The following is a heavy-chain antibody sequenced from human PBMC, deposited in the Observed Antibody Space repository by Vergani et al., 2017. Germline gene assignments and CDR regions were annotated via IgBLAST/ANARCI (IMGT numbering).Heavy chain of an antibody. CDR3: ARDHRDYNNYPGTFDI. CDR1: GFRFSDHY. J-gene: IGHJ3*02. V-gene: IGHV3-11*01. D-gene: IGHD5-24*01. CDR2: ISNSGNTI. Sequence: VQLLESGGGLVQPGGSLRLSCAASGFRFSDHYMTWIRQAPGKGLEWVSYISNSGNTIEYADSVKGRFSISRDNAKSSLFLQMDSLRAEDTAVYYCARDHRDYNNYPGTFDIWGQGSMVTVSS.